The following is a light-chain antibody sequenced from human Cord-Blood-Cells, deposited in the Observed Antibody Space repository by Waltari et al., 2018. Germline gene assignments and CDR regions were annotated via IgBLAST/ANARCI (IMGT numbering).Light chain of an antibody. Sequence: EIVLTQSPATLSLSPGERATLSCRASQSVGSYLAWYQQKPGQAPRLLIYDASNRATGIPARFSGSGSGTDFTLTISSLEPEDFAVYYCQQRSNWLTWTFGQGTKVEIK. CDR3: QQRSNWLTWT. CDR2: DAS. J-gene: IGKJ1*01. V-gene: IGKV3-11*01. CDR1: QSVGSY.